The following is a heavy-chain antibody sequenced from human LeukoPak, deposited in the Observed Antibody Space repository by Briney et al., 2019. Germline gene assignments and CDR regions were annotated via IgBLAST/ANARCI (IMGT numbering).Heavy chain of an antibody. Sequence: GASVKASCKASGGTFSSYAISWVRQAPGQGLEWMGGITPIFGTANYAQKFQGRVTITADESTSTAYMELSSLRSEDTAVYYCARGPKHDSSGYWDYWGQGTLVTVSS. V-gene: IGHV1-69*13. CDR1: GGTFSSYA. CDR2: ITPIFGTA. J-gene: IGHJ4*02. CDR3: ARGPKHDSSGYWDY. D-gene: IGHD3-22*01.